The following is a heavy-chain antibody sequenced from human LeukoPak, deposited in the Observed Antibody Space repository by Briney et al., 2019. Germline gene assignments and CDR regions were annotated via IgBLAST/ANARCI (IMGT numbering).Heavy chain of an antibody. CDR1: GGSINSGGYY. CDR3: ARSITVTTAIQH. Sequence: PSETLSLTCTVSGGSINSGGYYWSWIRQHPGTGLEWIGYIYYSGNSYYNPSLKSRVTLSVDRAKNQLCLKLSSVTASDAAVYYCARSITVTTAIQHLGQGPLVTGSS. CDR2: IYYSGNS. D-gene: IGHD4-17*01. V-gene: IGHV4-31*03. J-gene: IGHJ1*01.